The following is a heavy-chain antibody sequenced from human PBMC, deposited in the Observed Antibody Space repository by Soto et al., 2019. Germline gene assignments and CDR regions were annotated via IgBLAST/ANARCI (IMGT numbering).Heavy chain of an antibody. CDR2: IYDSGST. D-gene: IGHD3-10*01. V-gene: IGHV4-31*03. J-gene: IGHJ4*02. Sequence: SETLSLTCTVSGVSITSGGYHWSWVRQHPGKGLEYIGYIYDSGSTSYNPSLKRRLTMSMDTSKNQFSLKLTSVTAADAAVYYCARHNYGSGSTYFDYWGQGTLVTVSS. CDR3: ARHNYGSGSTYFDY. CDR1: GVSITSGGYH.